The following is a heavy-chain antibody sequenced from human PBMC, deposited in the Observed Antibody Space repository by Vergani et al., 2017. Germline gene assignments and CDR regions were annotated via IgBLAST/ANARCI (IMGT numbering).Heavy chain of an antibody. CDR1: GYTFTSYA. D-gene: IGHD2-15*01. CDR3: ARDGGGYCSGGSCPVTS. Sequence: QVQLVQSGAELKKPGASVKVSCKASGYTFTSYAMNWVRQAPGQGLEWMGWINTNTGNPTYAQGFTGRFVFSLDTSVSSAYLQISSLKAEYTAVYYCARDGGGYCSGGSCPVTSWGQGTMVTVSS. V-gene: IGHV7-4-1*02. J-gene: IGHJ3*01. CDR2: INTNTGNP.